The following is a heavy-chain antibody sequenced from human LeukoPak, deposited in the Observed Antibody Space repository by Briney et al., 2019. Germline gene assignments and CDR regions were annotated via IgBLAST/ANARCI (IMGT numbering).Heavy chain of an antibody. D-gene: IGHD1-7*01. CDR1: GFTFSSYA. CDR3: AKHKESWNSCFDY. Sequence: GGSLRLSCAASGFTFSSYAMSWVRQAPGKGLEWVSSISGSGASTYYADSVKGRSTISRDNSKNTLYLHMNSLRAEDTAVYYCAKHKESWNSCFDYWGQGTLVTVSS. V-gene: IGHV3-23*01. J-gene: IGHJ4*02. CDR2: ISGSGAST.